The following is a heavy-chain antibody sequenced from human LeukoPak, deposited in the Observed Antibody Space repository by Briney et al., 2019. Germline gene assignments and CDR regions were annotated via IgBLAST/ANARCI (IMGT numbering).Heavy chain of an antibody. CDR2: IRYDGSNK. CDR1: GFTFSSYG. J-gene: IGHJ3*02. CDR3: AKSRYDSSGFKHAFDI. V-gene: IGHV3-30*02. Sequence: GGSLRLSCAASGFTFSSYGMHWVRQAPGKGLEWVAFIRYDGSNKYYADSVKGRFTISRDNSKNTLYLQMNSLRAEDTAVYYCAKSRYDSSGFKHAFDIWGQGTMVTVSS. D-gene: IGHD3-22*01.